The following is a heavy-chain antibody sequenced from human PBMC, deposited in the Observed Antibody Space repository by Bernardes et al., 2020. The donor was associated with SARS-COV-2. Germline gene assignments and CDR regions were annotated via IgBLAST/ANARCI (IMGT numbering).Heavy chain of an antibody. Sequence: GGSLRLSCAASGFTFSSYAMSWVRQAPGKGLEWVSAISGSGGNTYYADSVKGRFTISRDNSKNTLFLQMNSLRAEDTAVYYCVKGKTTAFDYWGQGTLVTVPS. CDR3: VKGKTTAFDY. CDR1: GFTFSSYA. V-gene: IGHV3-23*01. CDR2: ISGSGGNT. J-gene: IGHJ4*02. D-gene: IGHD1-7*01.